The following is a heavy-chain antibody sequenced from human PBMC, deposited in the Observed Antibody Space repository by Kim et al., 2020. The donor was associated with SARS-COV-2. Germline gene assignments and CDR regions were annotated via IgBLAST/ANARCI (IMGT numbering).Heavy chain of an antibody. V-gene: IGHV3-53*01. CDR3: ARDLDYYGMDV. CDR2: ST. J-gene: IGHJ6*02. Sequence: STYYADSVNGRFTISRDKSKSTLYLHMNVLRAEDTAVYYCARDLDYYGMDVCGQGTTVTVSS.